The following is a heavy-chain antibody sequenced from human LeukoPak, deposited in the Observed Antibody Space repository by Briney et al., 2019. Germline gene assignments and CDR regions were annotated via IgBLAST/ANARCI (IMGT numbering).Heavy chain of an antibody. Sequence: ASVKVSCKASGYTFTSYYMHWVRQAPGQGLEWMGIINPSGGSTSYAQKFQGRVTMTRNMSTSTVYMELSSLRSEDTAEYNCAGDWESDILTGDHDAFDIWGQGTMVTVSS. J-gene: IGHJ3*02. CDR1: GYTFTSYY. V-gene: IGHV1-46*01. CDR3: AGDWESDILTGDHDAFDI. D-gene: IGHD3-9*01. CDR2: INPSGGST.